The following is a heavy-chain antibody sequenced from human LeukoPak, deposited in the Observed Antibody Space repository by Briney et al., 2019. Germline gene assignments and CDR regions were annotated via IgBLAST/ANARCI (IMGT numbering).Heavy chain of an antibody. CDR1: GGSFSGYY. CDR3: ARGASSSWYTIGY. CDR2: INHSGST. D-gene: IGHD6-13*01. J-gene: IGHJ4*02. V-gene: IGHV4-34*01. Sequence: SETLSLTCAVYGGSFSGYYWSWIRQPPGKGLEWIGEINHSGSTNYNPSLKSRVTISVDTSKNQFSLKLSSVTAADTAVYYCARGASSSWYTIGYWGQGTLVTVSS.